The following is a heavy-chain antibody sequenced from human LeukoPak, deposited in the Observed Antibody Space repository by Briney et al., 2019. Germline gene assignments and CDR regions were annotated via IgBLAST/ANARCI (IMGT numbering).Heavy chain of an antibody. CDR1: GGSISSGGYY. J-gene: IGHJ3*02. D-gene: IGHD2-2*02. V-gene: IGHV4-31*03. Sequence: SETLSLTCNVSGGSISSGGYYWSWICPHPGKGLEWIGYIYYSGSTYYNPFLKSRVTISVDTSKNQFSLKLSSVTAADTAVFYCARTYCSSTSCYNVFDIWGQGTMVTVSS. CDR3: ARTYCSSTSCYNVFDI. CDR2: IYYSGST.